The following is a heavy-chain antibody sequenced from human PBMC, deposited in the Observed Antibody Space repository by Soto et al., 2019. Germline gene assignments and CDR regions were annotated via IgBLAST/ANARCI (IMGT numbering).Heavy chain of an antibody. V-gene: IGHV1-18*01. D-gene: IGHD2-15*01. Sequence: GASVKVSCKASGYTFTSYGISWVRQAPGQGLEWMGWISAYNGNTNYAQKLQGRVTMTTDTSTSTAYMELRRLRSDDTAVYYCAVVVVAAITTDYWGQGTLVTVYS. J-gene: IGHJ4*02. CDR1: GYTFTSYG. CDR2: ISAYNGNT. CDR3: AVVVVAAITTDY.